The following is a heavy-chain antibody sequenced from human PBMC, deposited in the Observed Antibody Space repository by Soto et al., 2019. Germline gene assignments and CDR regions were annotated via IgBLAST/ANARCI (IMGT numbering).Heavy chain of an antibody. D-gene: IGHD6-6*01. CDR1: GFTFSSYS. J-gene: IGHJ4*02. V-gene: IGHV3-21*01. CDR2: ISSSSSYI. CDR3: ARGGAARPDY. Sequence: EVQLVESGGGLVKPGGSLRLSCAASGFTFSSYSMNWVRQAPGKGLEWVSSISSSSSYIYYADSVKGRFTISRDKAKNSLYLQMNSLRDEDTAVYYCARGGAARPDYWGQGTLVTVSS.